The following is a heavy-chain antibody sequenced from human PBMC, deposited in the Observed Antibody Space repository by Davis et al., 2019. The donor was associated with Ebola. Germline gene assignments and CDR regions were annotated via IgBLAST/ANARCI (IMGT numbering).Heavy chain of an antibody. CDR3: ARGGITMMVVPRDYYYGLDA. J-gene: IGHJ6*02. V-gene: IGHV1-2*06. CDR2: INPNSGGT. D-gene: IGHD3-22*01. Sequence: ASVKVSCKASGYTFSTYGINWVRQAPGQGLEWMGRINPNSGGTNYAQKFQGRVTMTRDTSISTAYMELSRLRSDDTAVYYCARGGITMMVVPRDYYYGLDAWGQGTTVTVSS. CDR1: GYTFSTYG.